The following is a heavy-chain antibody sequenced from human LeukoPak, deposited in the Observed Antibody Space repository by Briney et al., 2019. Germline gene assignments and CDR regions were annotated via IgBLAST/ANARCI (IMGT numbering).Heavy chain of an antibody. D-gene: IGHD7-27*01. CDR3: VRDGPSWGLL. J-gene: IGHJ4*02. CDR2: INHSGST. CDR1: GGSFSGYY. V-gene: IGHV4-34*01. Sequence: PSETLSLTCAVYGGSFSGYYWSWLRQPPGKGLEWIGEINHSGSTNYNPSLTSRVTMSLDTSKNLFSLKLNSVTAADTAVYYCVRDGPSWGLLWGQGALVTVSS.